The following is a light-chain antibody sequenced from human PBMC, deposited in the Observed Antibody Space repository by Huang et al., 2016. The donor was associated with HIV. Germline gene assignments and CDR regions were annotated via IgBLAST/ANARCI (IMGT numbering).Light chain of an antibody. CDR3: QQYYSHTT. Sequence: AIQMTQSPSSLSASTGDKITITCRASQDISTFLAWYQQKPGKPPTLLIHNASLLQTGVPSRFNASGSGTDFTLTVTCLQSEDFASYYCQQYYSHTTFGPGTKV. CDR1: QDISTF. J-gene: IGKJ3*01. V-gene: IGKV1-8*01. CDR2: NAS.